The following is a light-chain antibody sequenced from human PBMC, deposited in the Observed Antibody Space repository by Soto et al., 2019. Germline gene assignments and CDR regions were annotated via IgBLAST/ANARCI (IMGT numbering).Light chain of an antibody. CDR1: SSDVGTYNL. V-gene: IGLV2-23*01. CDR3: CSYAPSRTLL. J-gene: IGLJ2*01. CDR2: DGN. Sequence: QSVLTQPASVSESPGQSITISCTGTSSDVGTYNLVTWYQQHPGKAPKLIIYDGNKRPSGVSNRFSASKSGNTASLTISGLLAEDEADYYCCSYAPSRTLLFGGGTKLTVL.